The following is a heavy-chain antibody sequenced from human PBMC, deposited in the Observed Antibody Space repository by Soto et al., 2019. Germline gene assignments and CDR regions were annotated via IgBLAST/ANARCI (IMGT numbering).Heavy chain of an antibody. CDR2: IYYSGST. V-gene: IGHV4-39*01. Sequence: QLQLQESGPGLVKPSETLSLTCTVSGGSISSSSYYWGWIRQPPGKGLEWIGSIYYSGSTYYNPSLKSRVTISVDTSKNQFSLKLSSVTAADTAVYYCARLPSQRGYSGYDVHYFDYWGQGTLVTVSS. J-gene: IGHJ4*02. CDR3: ARLPSQRGYSGYDVHYFDY. D-gene: IGHD5-12*01. CDR1: GGSISSSSYY.